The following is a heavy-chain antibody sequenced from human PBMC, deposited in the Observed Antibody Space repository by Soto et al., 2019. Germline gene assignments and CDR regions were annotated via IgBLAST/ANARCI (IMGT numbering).Heavy chain of an antibody. CDR1: SGSISSSNW. CDR3: ARVPIVVVPAAVYYFDY. J-gene: IGHJ4*02. V-gene: IGHV4-4*02. Sequence: SETLSLTCAVSSGSISSSNWWSWVRQAPGKGLEWIGEIYHSGGTNYNPSLKSRVTISVDKSKNQFSLKLSSVTAADTAVYYCARVPIVVVPAAVYYFDYWGQGTLVTVSS. D-gene: IGHD2-2*01. CDR2: IYHSGGT.